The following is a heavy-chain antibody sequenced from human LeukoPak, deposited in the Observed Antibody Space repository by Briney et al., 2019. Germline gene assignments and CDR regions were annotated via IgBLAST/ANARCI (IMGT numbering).Heavy chain of an antibody. CDR3: AKRVSYSSSSVYFDY. D-gene: IGHD6-6*01. J-gene: IGHJ4*02. CDR2: IGDSGIDT. CDR1: GFTFSNYA. V-gene: IGHV3-23*01. Sequence: GGSLRLSCAAAGFTFSNYAMSWVRQAPGKGLEWVSGIGDSGIDTYYADSVKGRFTISKDNSRNTLYLQMNSLRADDTAVYYCAKRVSYSSSSVYFDYWGQGTLVTVSS.